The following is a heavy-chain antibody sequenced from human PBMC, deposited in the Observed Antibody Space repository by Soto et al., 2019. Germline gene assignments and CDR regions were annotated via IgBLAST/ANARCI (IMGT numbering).Heavy chain of an antibody. Sequence: QVQLVQSGAEVKKPGSSVKVSCKASGGTFSSYAISWVRQAPGQGLEWMGGIIPIFGTANYAQKFQGRVTSTADESTSTAYMELSSLRSEDTAVYYCARTEYYYDSSGYFSAAGAFDIWGQGTMVTVSS. CDR2: IIPIFGTA. D-gene: IGHD3-22*01. J-gene: IGHJ3*02. CDR3: ARTEYYYDSSGYFSAAGAFDI. V-gene: IGHV1-69*01. CDR1: GGTFSSYA.